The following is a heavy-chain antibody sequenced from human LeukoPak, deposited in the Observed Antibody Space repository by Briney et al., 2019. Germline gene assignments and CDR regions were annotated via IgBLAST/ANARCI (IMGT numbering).Heavy chain of an antibody. D-gene: IGHD3-22*01. CDR2: IYYSGST. CDR3: ARGVTMIPLGY. CDR1: GVSISSGGYY. J-gene: IGHJ4*02. V-gene: IGHV4-31*03. Sequence: SETLSLTCTVSGVSISSGGYYWSWIRQHPGKGLEWIGYIYYSGSTYYNPSLKSRVTISVDTSKNQFSLKLSSVTAADTAVYYCARGVTMIPLGYWGQGTLVTVSS.